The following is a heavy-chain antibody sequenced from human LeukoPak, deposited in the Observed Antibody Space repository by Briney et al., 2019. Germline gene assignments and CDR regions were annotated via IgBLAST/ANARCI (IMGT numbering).Heavy chain of an antibody. CDR2: IKQDGSKK. V-gene: IGHV3-7*04. J-gene: IGHJ4*02. Sequence: GGSLRLSCVASGFPFSSYWMTWVRQAPGEGLEWVANIKQDGSKKSYVDSVKGRFTISRDNAKNSLYLQMNSLRAEDTAIYYCTRVGYIDEGIDYWGQGTLVTVSS. CDR3: TRVGYIDEGIDY. CDR1: GFPFSSYW. D-gene: IGHD5-24*01.